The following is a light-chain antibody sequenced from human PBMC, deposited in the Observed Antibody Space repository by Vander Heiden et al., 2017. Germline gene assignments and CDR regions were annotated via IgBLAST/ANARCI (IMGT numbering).Light chain of an antibody. V-gene: IGKV4-1*01. J-gene: IGKJ1*01. CDR2: WAS. Sequence: LVITQSPDSLAVCLGERATINCKSSQSVLYSSKNKNYLAWYQQKPGQPPKLLIYWASTRESGVPDRFSGSGSGTDFTLTISSLQAEDVAVYYCQQYYSTPQTFGQGTKVEIK. CDR1: QSVLYSSKNKNY. CDR3: QQYYSTPQT.